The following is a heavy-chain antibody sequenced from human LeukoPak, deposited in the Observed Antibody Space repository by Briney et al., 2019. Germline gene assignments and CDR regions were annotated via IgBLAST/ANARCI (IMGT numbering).Heavy chain of an antibody. V-gene: IGHV3-48*04. J-gene: IGHJ6*02. Sequence: GGSLRLSCEGSGFNFNVYGMDWVRQAPGKGLEWISYISGGSTGIFYAASVRGRFNISRDNAQKSLYLHMNSLTAEDTAVYYCAKGGPTGYPPSLYYYYGMDVWGQGTTVTVSS. D-gene: IGHD3-9*01. CDR1: GFNFNVYG. CDR3: AKGGPTGYPPSLYYYYGMDV. CDR2: ISGGSTGI.